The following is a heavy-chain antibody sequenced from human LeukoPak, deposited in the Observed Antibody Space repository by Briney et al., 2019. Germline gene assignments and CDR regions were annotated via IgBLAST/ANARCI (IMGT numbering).Heavy chain of an antibody. D-gene: IGHD3-10*01. CDR1: GFTFCRYN. CDR3: ARDSGDHGEYFDY. V-gene: IGHV3-48*01. CDR2: ISRSGSTI. J-gene: IGHJ4*02. Sequence: GGSLRLSCAGSGFTFCRYNVNRGRQAPGKGLEWVSYISRSGSTIDYADSVKGRFTISRDNAKNSVYLQMNSLRVEDTAVYHCARDSGDHGEYFDYWGQGTLVTVSS.